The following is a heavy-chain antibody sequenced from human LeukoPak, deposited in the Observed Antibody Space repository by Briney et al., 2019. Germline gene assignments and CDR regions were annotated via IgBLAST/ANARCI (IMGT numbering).Heavy chain of an antibody. Sequence: GGTLRLSCAASGFTFSSYSMNWVRQAPGKGLEWVSSISSNSRYIYYADSMRGRFTISRDNAKNSLYLQMNSLKPEDTAVYYCARVAEAAAFDSWGQGTLVTVSS. V-gene: IGHV3-21*06. J-gene: IGHJ4*02. CDR2: ISSNSRYI. D-gene: IGHD6-13*01. CDR1: GFTFSSYS. CDR3: ARVAEAAAFDS.